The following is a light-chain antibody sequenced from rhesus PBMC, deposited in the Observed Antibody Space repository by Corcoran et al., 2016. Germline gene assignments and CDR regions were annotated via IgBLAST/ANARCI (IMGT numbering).Light chain of an antibody. CDR1: QSVSSY. Sequence: EIVMTQSPATLALSPGERATLSCRASQSVSSYLAWYQQKPGQAPRLLIDGASSRATGIPDRVSGSGSGTEFTLSLSGLEPEDVGVYFCLQSSNWYSFGQGTKVEIK. V-gene: IGKV3-24*04. J-gene: IGKJ2*01. CDR2: GAS. CDR3: LQSSNWYS.